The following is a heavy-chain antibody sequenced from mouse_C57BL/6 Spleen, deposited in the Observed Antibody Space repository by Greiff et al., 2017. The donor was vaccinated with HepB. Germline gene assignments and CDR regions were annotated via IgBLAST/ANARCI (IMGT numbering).Heavy chain of an antibody. CDR2: INPYNGGT. CDR1: GYTFTDYY. V-gene: IGHV1-19*01. CDR3: ARPPSYGSSYNWYFDV. Sequence: VQLQQSGPVLVKPGASVKMSCKASGYTFTDYYMNWVKQSHGKSLEWIGVINPYNGGTSYNQKFKGKATLTVDKSSSTAYMELNSLTSEDSAVYYCARPPSYGSSYNWYFDVWGTGTTVTVSS. J-gene: IGHJ1*03. D-gene: IGHD1-1*01.